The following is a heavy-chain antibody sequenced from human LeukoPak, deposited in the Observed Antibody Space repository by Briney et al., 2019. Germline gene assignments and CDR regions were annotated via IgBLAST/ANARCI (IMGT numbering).Heavy chain of an antibody. CDR3: ARILDSAWGELGY. V-gene: IGHV3-7*01. D-gene: IGHD6-19*01. J-gene: IGHJ4*02. Sequence: GGSLRLSCAPSGFTFSSYWMSWVRQAPGKGLEWVAIIKQDGSEKYYVDSVKGRFTISRDNAKNSLYLQMNSLRAEDTAVYYCARILDSAWGELGYWGQGTLVTVSS. CDR1: GFTFSSYW. CDR2: IKQDGSEK.